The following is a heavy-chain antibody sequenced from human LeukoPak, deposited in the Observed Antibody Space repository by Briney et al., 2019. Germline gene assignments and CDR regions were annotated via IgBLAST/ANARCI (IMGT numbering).Heavy chain of an antibody. D-gene: IGHD1-14*01. CDR2: IKQDGSEK. J-gene: IGHJ6*03. CDR3: AREPGFYYMDV. V-gene: IGHV3-7*01. CDR1: GFTFSSYG. Sequence: PGGSLRLSCAASGFTFSSYGMSWVRQAPGRGLEWVANIKQDGSEKYSVDSMKGRFTISRDNAQNLLYLQMNSLMGEDTAVYYCAREPGFYYMDVWGKGTTVTVSS.